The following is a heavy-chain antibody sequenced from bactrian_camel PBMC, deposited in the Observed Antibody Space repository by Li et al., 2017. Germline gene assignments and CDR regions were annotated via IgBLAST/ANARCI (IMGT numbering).Heavy chain of an antibody. V-gene: IGHV3S40*01. CDR2: MYVGDGPK. D-gene: IGHD5*01. J-gene: IGHJ4*01. CDR1: RITYSSYS. CDR3: ATAMGWVIK. Sequence: VQLVESGGGSVQAGGSLRLSCAASRITYSSYSMGWFRQAPGKEREGVAVLLIMYVGDGPKYYADSVKGRFTISRDNANNTVYLQMNSLKTEDTAVYYCATAMGWVIKWGQGTQVTVS.